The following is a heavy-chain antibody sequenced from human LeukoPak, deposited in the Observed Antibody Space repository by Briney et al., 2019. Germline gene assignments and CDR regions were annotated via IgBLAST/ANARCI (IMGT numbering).Heavy chain of an antibody. CDR2: ISSDGSNE. CDR3: TTIYEFYFDY. D-gene: IGHD3-3*01. J-gene: IGHJ4*02. CDR1: GFTFSNYD. V-gene: IGHV3-30-3*01. Sequence: GGSLRLSCAASGFTFSNYDMHWVRQAPGKGLEWVAFISSDGSNEYYGDSVKGRFTIYRDNLILYLQMNRLRTEDTAVYYCTTIYEFYFDYWGQGTLVTVSS.